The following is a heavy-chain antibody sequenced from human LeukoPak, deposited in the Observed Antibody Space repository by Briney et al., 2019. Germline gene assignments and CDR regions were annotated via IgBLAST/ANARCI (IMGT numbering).Heavy chain of an antibody. Sequence: HPGGSLRLACAASEFTFSSYAMNWVRQAPGKGLGWVSAMSGSGGSTYYADSVKGRFTISRDNSKDTLYLQMNSLRAEDTAVYYCARDLSSGWYHDYWGQGTLVTVSS. J-gene: IGHJ4*02. D-gene: IGHD6-19*01. V-gene: IGHV3-23*01. CDR3: ARDLSSGWYHDY. CDR2: MSGSGGST. CDR1: EFTFSSYA.